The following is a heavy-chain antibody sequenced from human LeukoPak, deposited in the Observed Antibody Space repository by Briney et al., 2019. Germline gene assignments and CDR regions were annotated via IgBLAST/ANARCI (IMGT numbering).Heavy chain of an antibody. CDR1: GYTFTGYY. CDR3: AREGPLRLPYFDP. D-gene: IGHD4-17*01. CDR2: INPNIGGT. J-gene: IGHJ5*02. Sequence: ASVKVSCKASGYTFTGYYMHWVRQAPGQGLEWMGWINPNIGGTNYAQKFQGRVTMTRDTSISTAYMELSSLRSDDTAVYYCAREGPLRLPYFDPWGQGTLVIVSS. V-gene: IGHV1-2*02.